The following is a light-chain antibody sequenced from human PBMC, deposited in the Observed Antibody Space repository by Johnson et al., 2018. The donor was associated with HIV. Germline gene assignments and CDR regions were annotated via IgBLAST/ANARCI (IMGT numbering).Light chain of an antibody. J-gene: IGLJ1*01. V-gene: IGLV1-51*02. Sequence: SVLTQPPSVSAAPGQKVTISCSGSSSNIGNNYVSWYQQLPGTAPKLLIYENNKRPSGIPDRFSGSKSGTSATLGITGLQNGDEADYYCGTWVSSWILYVFGTGTKVTVL. CDR3: GTWVSSWILYV. CDR2: ENN. CDR1: SSNIGNNY.